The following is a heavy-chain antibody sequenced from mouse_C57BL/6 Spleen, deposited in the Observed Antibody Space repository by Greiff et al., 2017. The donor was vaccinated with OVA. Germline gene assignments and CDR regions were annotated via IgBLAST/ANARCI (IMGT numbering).Heavy chain of an antibody. CDR3: ARQGMYAMDY. Sequence: VQLVESGPGLVAPSQTLSITCTVSGFSFTSYGVNWVRQPPGKGLEWLVVIRRDGSTTYNSALKSRLSISKDNTKSQVFLKMNSRQTDDTAMYYCARQGMYAMDYWGQGTSVTVSS. J-gene: IGHJ4*01. CDR1: GFSFTSYG. V-gene: IGHV2-6-1*01. CDR2: IRRDGST.